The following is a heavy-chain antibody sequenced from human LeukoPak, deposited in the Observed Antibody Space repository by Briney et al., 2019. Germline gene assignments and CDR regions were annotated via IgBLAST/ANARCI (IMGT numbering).Heavy chain of an antibody. D-gene: IGHD1-1*01. CDR2: ISSSGSTI. CDR3: ARDDWNDGNLFDP. V-gene: IGHV3-48*03. J-gene: IGHJ5*02. CDR1: GFPFRSYE. Sequence: GGSLRLPRAASGFPFRSYEMNWVRQAPGQGPEWVSYISSSGSTIYYADSVKGRFTISRDNAKNSLYLQMNSLRAGDTAVYYCARDDWNDGNLFDPWGQGTLVTVSS.